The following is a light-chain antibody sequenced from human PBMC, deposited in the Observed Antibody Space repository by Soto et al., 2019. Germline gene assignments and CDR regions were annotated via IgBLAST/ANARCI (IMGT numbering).Light chain of an antibody. V-gene: IGKV3-20*01. Sequence: EIVLTQSPGTLSLSPGQRATLSCRASQSLSSSFLAWYQQQPGQAPSLIIYGASSRAAGIPDRFSGSGSGTDFTLTISSLEPEDFAVYYCHQFATTRLFGQGTKV. CDR1: QSLSSSF. CDR3: HQFATTRL. CDR2: GAS. J-gene: IGKJ1*01.